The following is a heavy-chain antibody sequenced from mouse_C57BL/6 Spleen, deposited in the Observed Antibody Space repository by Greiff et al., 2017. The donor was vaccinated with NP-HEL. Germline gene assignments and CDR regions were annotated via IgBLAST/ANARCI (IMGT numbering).Heavy chain of an antibody. Sequence: EVQRVESGGGLVQPKGSLKLSCAASGFSFNTYAMNWVRQAPGKGLEWVARIRSKSNNYATYYADSVKDRFTISRDDSESMLYLQMNNLKTEDTAMYYCVRQRIYYDYDAWFAYWGQGTLVTVSA. V-gene: IGHV10-1*01. D-gene: IGHD2-4*01. J-gene: IGHJ3*01. CDR3: VRQRIYYDYDAWFAY. CDR2: IRSKSNNYAT. CDR1: GFSFNTYA.